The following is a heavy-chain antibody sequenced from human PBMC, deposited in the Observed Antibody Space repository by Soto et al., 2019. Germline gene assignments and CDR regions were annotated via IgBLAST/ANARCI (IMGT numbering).Heavy chain of an antibody. CDR2: IYYSGST. J-gene: IGHJ5*02. D-gene: IGHD2-15*01. V-gene: IGHV4-31*03. Sequence: SETLSLTCTVSGGSISSGGYYWSWTRQHPGKGLEWIGYIYYSGSTYYSPSLRSRVTISVDTSKNQFSLKLNSVTAADTAVYFCARIGVAASGGYWFDPWGQGTLVTVSS. CDR1: GGSISSGGYY. CDR3: ARIGVAASGGYWFDP.